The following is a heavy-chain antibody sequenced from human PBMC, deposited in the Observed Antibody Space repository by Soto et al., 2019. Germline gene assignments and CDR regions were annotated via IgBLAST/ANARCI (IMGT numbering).Heavy chain of an antibody. CDR3: ARLAKDGGYYVDY. CDR2: IWYDGSNK. D-gene: IGHD2-15*01. J-gene: IGHJ4*02. V-gene: IGHV3-33*01. CDR1: GFTFSSYG. Sequence: QVQLVESGGGVVQPGRSLRLSCAASGFTFSSYGMHWVRQAPGKGLEWVAVIWYDGSNKYYADSVKGRFTISRDNSKETLYLQMNSLRDEDTAVYYCARLAKDGGYYVDYWGQRTLVTVSS.